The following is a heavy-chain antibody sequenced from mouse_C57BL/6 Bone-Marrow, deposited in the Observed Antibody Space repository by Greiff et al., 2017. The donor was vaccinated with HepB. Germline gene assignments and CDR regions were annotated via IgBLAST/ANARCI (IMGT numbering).Heavy chain of an antibody. D-gene: IGHD2-3*01. V-gene: IGHV5-6*01. Sequence: EVQRVESGGDLVKPGGSLKLSCAASGFTFSSYGMSWVRQTPDKRLEWVATISSGGSYTYYPDSVKGRFTISRDNAKNTLYLQMSSLKSEDTAMYYCARQYDGYLVAYWGQGTLVTVSA. CDR2: ISSGGSYT. J-gene: IGHJ3*01. CDR1: GFTFSSYG. CDR3: ARQYDGYLVAY.